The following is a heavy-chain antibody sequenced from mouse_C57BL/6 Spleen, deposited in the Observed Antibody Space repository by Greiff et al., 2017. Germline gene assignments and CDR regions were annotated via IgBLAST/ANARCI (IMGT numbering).Heavy chain of an antibody. CDR1: GFTFSDYG. V-gene: IGHV5-17*01. Sequence: DVKLVESGGGLVKPGGSLKLSCAASGFTFSDYGMHWVRQAPEKGLEWVAYISSGRSTIYYADTVKGRFTISRDNAKNTLFLQMTSLRSEDTAMYYCARDDSYAMDYWGQGTSVTVSS. CDR2: ISSGRSTI. J-gene: IGHJ4*01. CDR3: ARDDSYAMDY.